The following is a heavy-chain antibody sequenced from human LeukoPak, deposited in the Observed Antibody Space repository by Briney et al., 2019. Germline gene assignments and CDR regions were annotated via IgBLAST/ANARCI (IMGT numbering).Heavy chain of an antibody. J-gene: IGHJ4*02. CDR1: GGSISSSSYY. CDR3: ARRTTPNYYDSSGYYDY. CDR2: IYYSGST. V-gene: IGHV4-39*01. Sequence: SETLSLTCTVSGGSISSSSYYWGWIRQPPGKGLERIGSIYYSGSTYYNPSLKSRVTISVDTSKNQFSLKLSSVTAADTAVYYCARRTTPNYYDSSGYYDYWGQGTLVTVSS. D-gene: IGHD3-22*01.